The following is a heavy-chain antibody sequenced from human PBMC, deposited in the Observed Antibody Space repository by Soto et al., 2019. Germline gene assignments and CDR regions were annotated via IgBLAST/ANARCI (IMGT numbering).Heavy chain of an antibody. CDR3: AKSGTEWISYYFDY. V-gene: IGHV3-30*18. CDR2: TSHDGNTE. Sequence: PGGSLRLSCAASGFTFSNYGMHWVRQAPGKGLEWVAVTSHDGNTEFYADSVKGRFTMSRDNSKNTIYMQMNSLRDEDTAVYYCAKSGTEWISYYFDYWGQGTLVTVSS. J-gene: IGHJ4*02. D-gene: IGHD3-10*01. CDR1: GFTFSNYG.